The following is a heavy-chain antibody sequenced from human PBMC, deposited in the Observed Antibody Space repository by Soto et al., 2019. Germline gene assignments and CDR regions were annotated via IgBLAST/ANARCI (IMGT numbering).Heavy chain of an antibody. Sequence: SETLSLTCTVSGGSISSYYWSWIRQPPGKGLEWIGYIYYSGITNYNPSLKSRVTISVDTSKNQFSLKLSSVTAADTAVYYCARVGSYCSGGSCYSEPGYFDYCGQGTLVTVSS. CDR1: GGSISSYY. CDR2: IYYSGIT. V-gene: IGHV4-59*01. J-gene: IGHJ4*02. CDR3: ARVGSYCSGGSCYSEPGYFDY. D-gene: IGHD2-15*01.